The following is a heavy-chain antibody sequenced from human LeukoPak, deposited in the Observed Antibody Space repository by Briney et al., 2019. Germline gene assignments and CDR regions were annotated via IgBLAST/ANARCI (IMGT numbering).Heavy chain of an antibody. CDR1: GFTFSSYS. Sequence: GSLRLSCAASGFTFSSYSMNWVRQPPGKGLEWIGSIYYSGSTYYNPSLKSRVTISVDTSKNQFSLKLSSVTAADTAVYYCASSDSSGYYVDYWGQGTLVTVSS. CDR3: ASSDSSGYYVDY. V-gene: IGHV4-39*07. CDR2: IYYSGST. J-gene: IGHJ4*02. D-gene: IGHD3-22*01.